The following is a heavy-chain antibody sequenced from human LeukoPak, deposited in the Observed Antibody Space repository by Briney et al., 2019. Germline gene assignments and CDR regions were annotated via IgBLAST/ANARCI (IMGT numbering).Heavy chain of an antibody. CDR3: ARIGAYYYDSSGYYYVGNWFDP. D-gene: IGHD3-22*01. V-gene: IGHV1-69*05. CDR1: GDIFSKYG. J-gene: IGHJ5*02. Sequence: EASVKVSCKASGDIFSKYGISWVRQAPGQGLEWMGGITPISDPPSYAQNFQGRLTITTDESTSTAYMELSSLRSEDTAVYYCARIGAYYYDSSGYYYVGNWFDPWAREPWSPSPQ. CDR2: ITPISDPP.